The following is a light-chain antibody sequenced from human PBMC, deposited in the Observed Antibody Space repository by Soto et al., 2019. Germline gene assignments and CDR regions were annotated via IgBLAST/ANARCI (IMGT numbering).Light chain of an antibody. J-gene: IGKJ5*01. V-gene: IGKV3-20*01. Sequence: EKVMTQSPATMYVSRRDRSTLYCPASQSVNSNYLAWYQQKPGQAPRLLIYGASSRATGIPDRFSGSGSGTDFTLTISRLEPEDFAVYYCQQYGSSPLTFGQGTRLEIK. CDR3: QQYGSSPLT. CDR1: QSVNSNY. CDR2: GAS.